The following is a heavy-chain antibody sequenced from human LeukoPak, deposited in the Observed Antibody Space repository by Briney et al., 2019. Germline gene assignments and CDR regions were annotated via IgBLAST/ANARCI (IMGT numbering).Heavy chain of an antibody. J-gene: IGHJ3*02. CDR1: GFTFSSYA. Sequence: GGSLRLSCAASGFTFSSYAMSWVRQAPGKGLEWVSAISGSGGSTYYADSVKGRFTISRDNAKNSLYLQMNSLRAEDTAVYYCARDPNDGGAFDIWGQGTMVTVSS. CDR3: ARDPNDGGAFDI. CDR2: ISGSGGST. V-gene: IGHV3-23*01. D-gene: IGHD3-16*01.